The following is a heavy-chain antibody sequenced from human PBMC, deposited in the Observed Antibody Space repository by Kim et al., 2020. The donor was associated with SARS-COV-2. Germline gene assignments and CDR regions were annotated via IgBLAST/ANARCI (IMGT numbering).Heavy chain of an antibody. CDR1: GFTFSSYG. CDR3: AKCGGLGGYVPKYYSDY. Sequence: GGSLRLSCAASGFTFSSYGMHWVRQAPGKGLEWVAVISYDGSNKYYADSVKGRFTISRDNSKNTLYLQMNSLRAEDTAVYYCAKCGGLGGYVPKYYSDYWGQPTLVTVSS. V-gene: IGHV3-30*18. J-gene: IGHJ4*02. CDR2: ISYDGSNK. D-gene: IGHD5-12*01.